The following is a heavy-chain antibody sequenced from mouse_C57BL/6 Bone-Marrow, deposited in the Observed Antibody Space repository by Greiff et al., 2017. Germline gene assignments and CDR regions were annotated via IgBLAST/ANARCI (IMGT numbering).Heavy chain of an antibody. Sequence: QVQLQQPGAELVKPGASVKLSCKASGYTFTSYWMHWVKQRPGTGLEWIGMIHPNRGSTHYNEKFKSKATLTVDKASSTAYMQLSSLTSVDSSVYYCARSLTGTDYWGQGTTLTVSS. J-gene: IGHJ2*01. D-gene: IGHD4-1*01. V-gene: IGHV1-64*01. CDR1: GYTFTSYW. CDR2: IHPNRGST. CDR3: ARSLTGTDY.